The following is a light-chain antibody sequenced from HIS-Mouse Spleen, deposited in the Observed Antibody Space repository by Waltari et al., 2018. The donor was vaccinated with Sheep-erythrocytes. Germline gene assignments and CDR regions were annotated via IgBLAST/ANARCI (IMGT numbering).Light chain of an antibody. CDR1: QSISSY. Sequence: DIQMTQSPSSLSASVGDRVTITCRASQSISSYLNWYQQKPGKAPKLLIYAASSLQSGVPSMFSGSGSGTDFTLTISSLQPEDFATYYCQQSYSTPPTFSGGTKVEIK. V-gene: IGKV1-39*01. CDR2: AAS. CDR3: QQSYSTPPT. J-gene: IGKJ4*01.